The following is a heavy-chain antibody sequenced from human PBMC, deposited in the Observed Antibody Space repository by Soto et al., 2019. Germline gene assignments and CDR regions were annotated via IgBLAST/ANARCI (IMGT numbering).Heavy chain of an antibody. D-gene: IGHD2-21*02. V-gene: IGHV4-59*01. J-gene: IGHJ6*02. CDR1: GGSISGYY. CDR3: TRDGDGRMTTNPYYYYGMDV. Sequence: SETLSLTCTVSGGSISGYYWSWIRQHPGKGLEWIGNVYYSGGAKYNPSVKRRVSISVDTSKNQFSLNLSSVTAADTAVYYCTRDGDGRMTTNPYYYYGMDVWGQGTTVTVSS. CDR2: VYYSGGA.